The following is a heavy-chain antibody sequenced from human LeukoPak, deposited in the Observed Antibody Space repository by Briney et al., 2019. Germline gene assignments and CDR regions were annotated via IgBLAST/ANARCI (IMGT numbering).Heavy chain of an antibody. CDR3: ARGVIAARAEYFQH. D-gene: IGHD6-6*01. J-gene: IGHJ1*01. CDR1: GGSFSGYY. V-gene: IGHV4-34*01. Sequence: SEPLSLTCAVYGGSFSGYYWSWIRQPPGKGLEWIGEINHSGSTNYNPSLKSRVTISVDTSKNQFSLKLSSVAAADTAVYYCARGVIAARAEYFQHWGQGTLVTVSS. CDR2: INHSGST.